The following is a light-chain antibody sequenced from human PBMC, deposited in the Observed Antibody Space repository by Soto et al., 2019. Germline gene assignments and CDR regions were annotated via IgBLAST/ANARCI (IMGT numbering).Light chain of an antibody. CDR2: NNN. CDR1: NSNIADNY. CDR3: GTWDSSLIAGV. J-gene: IGLJ3*02. Sequence: QSVLTQPPSVSAAPGQKVTISCSGTNSNIADNYVSWYQQLPGTAPKLIIYNNNERPSGIPDRFSGSKSGASATLGITGLQTGDEADYYCGTWDSSLIAGVFGGGTKLTVL. V-gene: IGLV1-51*01.